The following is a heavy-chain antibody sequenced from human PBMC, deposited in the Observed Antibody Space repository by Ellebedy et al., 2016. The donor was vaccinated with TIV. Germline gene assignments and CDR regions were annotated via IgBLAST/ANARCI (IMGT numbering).Heavy chain of an antibody. D-gene: IGHD3-9*01. CDR1: GGSISSYY. J-gene: IGHJ3*02. CDR3: AREVLTGYASDAFDI. Sequence: SETLSLTXTVSGGSISSYYWSWIRQPAGKGLEWIGRIYTSGSTNYNPSLKSRVTMSVDTSKNQFSLKLSSVTAADTAVYYCAREVLTGYASDAFDIWGQGTMVTVSS. V-gene: IGHV4-4*07. CDR2: IYTSGST.